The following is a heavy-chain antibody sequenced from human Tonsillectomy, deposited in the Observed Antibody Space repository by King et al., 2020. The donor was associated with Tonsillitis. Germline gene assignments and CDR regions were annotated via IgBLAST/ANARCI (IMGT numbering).Heavy chain of an antibody. D-gene: IGHD1-1*01. Sequence: VQLVESGAEVKKPGESLKISCKGSGYSFTNYWIGWVRQMPGKGLEGMGIIYPGDSNIRYSPSFQGQVSISAEKSISAVYLQWRSLKASDIAMYYCARPEEPYTTISAFDTWGQGTMVTVSS. J-gene: IGHJ3*02. CDR3: ARPEEPYTTISAFDT. CDR2: IYPGDSNI. CDR1: GYSFTNYW. V-gene: IGHV5-51*01.